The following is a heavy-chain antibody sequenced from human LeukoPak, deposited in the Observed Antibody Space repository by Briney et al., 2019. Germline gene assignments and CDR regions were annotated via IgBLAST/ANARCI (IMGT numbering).Heavy chain of an antibody. CDR2: ITPIFGTA. V-gene: IGHV1-69*13. CDR3: ARVINSGYDTRGWFDS. D-gene: IGHD5-12*01. CDR1: GGTFSSYD. Sequence: SVKVSCKASGGTFSSYDIRWVRQAPGQGLEWMGGITPIFGTANYAQKFQGRVTTTADESTTTAYMELSSLRSEDTAVYYCARVINSGYDTRGWFDSWGQGTLVTVSS. J-gene: IGHJ5*01.